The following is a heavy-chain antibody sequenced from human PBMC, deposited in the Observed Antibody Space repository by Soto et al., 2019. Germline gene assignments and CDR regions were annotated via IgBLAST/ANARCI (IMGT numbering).Heavy chain of an antibody. CDR2: INPSGGST. CDR1: GCSFTSYE. D-gene: IGHD2-21*02. J-gene: IGHJ1*01. V-gene: IGHV1-46*01. Sequence: ASVKVSCKASGCSFTSYEMQWVRQAPGQGLEWMGVINPSGGSTGYAQKFKGRVTMTRDTSTSTVYMELSSLRSDDTAVFYCARVESCGGDCYYFQYWGQGTLVTVSS. CDR3: ARVESCGGDCYYFQY.